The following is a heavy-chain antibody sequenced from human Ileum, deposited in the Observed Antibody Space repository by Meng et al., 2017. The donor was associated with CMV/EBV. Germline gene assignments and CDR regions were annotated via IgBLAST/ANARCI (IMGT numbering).Heavy chain of an antibody. V-gene: IGHV3-23*01. CDR3: AKGVSVFGVVPDH. J-gene: IGHJ4*02. CDR1: GFTFSSYA. CDR2: VGGNGDGT. D-gene: IGHD3-3*01. Sequence: GGSLRLSCIASGFTFSSYAMSWVRQPPGKGLEWVSDVGGNGDGTYHADSVKGRFTISRDNSRNTLYLQMNSLRADDTAVYYCAKGVSVFGVVPDHWGQGTLVTVSS.